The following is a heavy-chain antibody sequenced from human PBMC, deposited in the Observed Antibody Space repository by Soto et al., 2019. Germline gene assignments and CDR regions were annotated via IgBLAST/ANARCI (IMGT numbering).Heavy chain of an antibody. J-gene: IGHJ5*02. CDR3: ARLKGYQLLPSNWFDP. D-gene: IGHD2-2*01. V-gene: IGHV4-34*01. CDR2: INHSGST. Sequence: QVQLQQWGAGLLKPSETLSLTCAVYGGSFSGYYWSWIRQPPGKGLEWIGEINHSGSTNYNPSLKSRVTISVDTSKNQFSLKLSSVTAADTAVYYCARLKGYQLLPSNWFDPWGQGTLVTVSS. CDR1: GGSFSGYY.